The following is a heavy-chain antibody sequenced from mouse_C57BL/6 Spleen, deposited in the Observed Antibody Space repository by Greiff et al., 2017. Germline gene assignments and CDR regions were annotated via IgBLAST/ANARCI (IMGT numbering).Heavy chain of an antibody. V-gene: IGHV5-17*01. CDR2: ISSGSSTI. CDR1: GFTFSDYG. J-gene: IGHJ1*03. Sequence: DVKLVESGGGLVKPGGSLKLSCAASGFTFSDYGMHWVRQAPEKGLEWVAYISSGSSTIYYADTVKGRFTISRDNAKNTLFLQMTSLRSEDTAMYYCARDPYWYFDVWGTGTTVTVSS. CDR3: ARDPYWYFDV.